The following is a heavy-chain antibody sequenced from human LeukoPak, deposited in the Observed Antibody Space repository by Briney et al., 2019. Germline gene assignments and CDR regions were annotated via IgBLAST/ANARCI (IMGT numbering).Heavy chain of an antibody. CDR1: GFTFSTYG. D-gene: IGHD1-26*01. CDR3: ARDLRGCYDS. V-gene: IGHV3-30*03. CDR2: KPSDGGQV. Sequence: GRSLRLSCAASGFTFSTYGFHWVRQAPRKGLEWVAIKPSDGGQVHYADSVKGRFTVSRDNSKSTLYLQMNSLGAEDTAVYFCARDLRGCYDSGGQAPLVTASS. J-gene: IGHJ5*01.